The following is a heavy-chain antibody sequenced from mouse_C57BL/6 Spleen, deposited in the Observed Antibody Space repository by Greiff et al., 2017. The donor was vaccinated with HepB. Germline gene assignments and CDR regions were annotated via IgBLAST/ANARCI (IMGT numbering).Heavy chain of an antibody. Sequence: QVQLQQPGAELVRPGSSVKLSCKASGYTFTSYWMHWVKQRPIQGLEWIGNIDPSDSETHYNQKFKDKATLTVDKSSSTAYMQLSSLTSEDSAVYYCARLRYYGSSYVQNAMDYWGQGTSVTVSS. CDR1: GYTFTSYW. D-gene: IGHD1-1*01. CDR3: ARLRYYGSSYVQNAMDY. V-gene: IGHV1-52*01. J-gene: IGHJ4*01. CDR2: IDPSDSET.